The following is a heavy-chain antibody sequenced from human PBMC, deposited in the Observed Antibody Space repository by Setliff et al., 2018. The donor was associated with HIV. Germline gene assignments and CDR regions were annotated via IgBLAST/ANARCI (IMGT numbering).Heavy chain of an antibody. Sequence: SVKVSCKASGGTFSSYAISWVRQAPGQGLEWMGGIIPIFGTTNYAQKFQGRVTITADEWTSTAYMELSSLRSADTAVYYCARDPSIAVAGAAVWGQGTTVTVSS. CDR1: GGTFSSYA. V-gene: IGHV1-69*13. D-gene: IGHD6-19*01. CDR2: IIPIFGTT. J-gene: IGHJ6*02. CDR3: ARDPSIAVAGAAV.